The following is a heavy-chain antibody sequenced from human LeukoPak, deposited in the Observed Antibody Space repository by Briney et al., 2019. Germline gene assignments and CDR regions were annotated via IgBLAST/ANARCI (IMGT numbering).Heavy chain of an antibody. V-gene: IGHV1-69*04. J-gene: IGHJ4*02. CDR2: IIPILGIA. CDR1: GGTLSSYA. Sequence: SVKVSCKASGGTLSSYAISWVRQAPGQGLEWMGRIIPILGIANYAQKFQGRVTITADKSTSTAYMELSSLRSEDTAVYYCARGEIDYYDSSGYRIDYWGQGTLVTVSS. CDR3: ARGEIDYYDSSGYRIDY. D-gene: IGHD3-22*01.